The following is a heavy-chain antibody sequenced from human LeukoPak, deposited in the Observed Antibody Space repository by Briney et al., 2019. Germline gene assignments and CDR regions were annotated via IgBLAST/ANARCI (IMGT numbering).Heavy chain of an antibody. CDR3: ARDKVVGPTICDY. CDR2: ISSSSSYI. D-gene: IGHD1-26*01. CDR1: GFTFSSYS. V-gene: IGHV3-21*01. Sequence: GGSLRLSCAASGFTFSSYSMNWVRQAPGKGLEWVSSISSSSSYIYYADSVKGRFTISRDNTKSSLYLRMDSLRAEDTAVYYCARDKVVGPTICDYWGLGTLVTVSS. J-gene: IGHJ4*02.